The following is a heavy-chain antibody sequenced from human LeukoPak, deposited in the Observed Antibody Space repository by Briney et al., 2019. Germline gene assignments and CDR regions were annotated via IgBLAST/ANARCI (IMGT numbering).Heavy chain of an antibody. CDR3: ARGLPRRRPCGGDCYLYYFDY. J-gene: IGHJ4*02. V-gene: IGHV1-2*06. Sequence: ASVKVSCKASGHTFTGYYMHWVRQAPGQGLEWMGRINPNSGGTNYAQKFQGRVTMTRDTSISTADMELSRLRSDDTAVYYCARGLPRRRPCGGDCYLYYFDYWGQGTLVTVSS. CDR2: INPNSGGT. CDR1: GHTFTGYY. D-gene: IGHD2-21*02.